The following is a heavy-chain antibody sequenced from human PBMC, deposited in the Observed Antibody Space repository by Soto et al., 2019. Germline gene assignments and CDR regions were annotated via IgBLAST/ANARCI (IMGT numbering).Heavy chain of an antibody. CDR2: IYSGVST. CDR3: ARLDDFWSGYYEH. V-gene: IGHV3-53*01. J-gene: IGHJ4*02. CDR1: GFTVSSNY. Sequence: PGGSLRLSCAASGFTVSSNYMSWVRQAPGKGLEWVSVIYSGVSTYYADSVKGRFTISRDNSKNTLYLQMNSLRAEDTAVYYCARLDDFWSGYYEHWGQGTRVTVPS. D-gene: IGHD3-3*01.